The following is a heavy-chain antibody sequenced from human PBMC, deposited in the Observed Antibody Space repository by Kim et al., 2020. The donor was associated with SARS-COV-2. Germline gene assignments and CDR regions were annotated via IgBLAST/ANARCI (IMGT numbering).Heavy chain of an antibody. CDR1: GFTFSSYW. V-gene: IGHV3-7*01. J-gene: IGHJ6*02. CDR2: IKQDGSEK. CDR3: ARVHVLLWFGEPYGMDV. D-gene: IGHD3-10*01. Sequence: GGSLRLSCAASGFTFSSYWMSWVRQAPGKGLEWVANIKQDGSEKYYVDSVKGRFTISRDNAKNSLYLQMNSLRAEDTAVYYCARVHVLLWFGEPYGMDVWGQGTTVTVSS.